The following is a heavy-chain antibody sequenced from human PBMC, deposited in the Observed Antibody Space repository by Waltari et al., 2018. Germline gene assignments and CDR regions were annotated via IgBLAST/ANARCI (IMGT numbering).Heavy chain of an antibody. CDR3: ARVEYSSSSVWFDP. V-gene: IGHV1-2*02. CDR1: GYTFTGYY. Sequence: QVQLVQSGAEVKKPGASVKVSCKASGYTFTGYYMHWVRQAPGQGLEWMGWMNPNSGGTNYAQKLQGRVTMTRATSISTAYMELSRLRSDDTAVYYCARVEYSSSSVWFDPWGQGTLVTVSS. CDR2: MNPNSGGT. J-gene: IGHJ5*02. D-gene: IGHD6-6*01.